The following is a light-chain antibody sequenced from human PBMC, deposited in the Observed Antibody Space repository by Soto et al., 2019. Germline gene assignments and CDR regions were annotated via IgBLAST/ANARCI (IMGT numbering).Light chain of an antibody. Sequence: QSALTQPASVSGSPGQSITISCTGTSSDVGGYNYVSWYQQHPGKAPKLLIYDVSNRPSGVSNRFSASKSGNTASLTISGLQAEDEADYYCSSYTTSSTVVXGGGTKVTVL. J-gene: IGLJ2*01. CDR2: DVS. CDR1: SSDVGGYNY. V-gene: IGLV2-14*03. CDR3: SSYTTSSTVV.